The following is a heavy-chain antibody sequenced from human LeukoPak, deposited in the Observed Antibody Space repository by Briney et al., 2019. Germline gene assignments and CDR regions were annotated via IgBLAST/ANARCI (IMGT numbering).Heavy chain of an antibody. CDR3: ARESGPYYDILTGYYFSGFEGKNGQNWFDP. Sequence: ASVKVSCKAFGYTFTGYYMHWVRQAPGQGLEWMGWINPNSGGTNYAQKFQGRVTMTRDTSISTAYMELSRLRSDDTAVYYCARESGPYYDILTGYYFSGFEGKNGQNWFDPWGQGTLVTVSS. V-gene: IGHV1-2*02. D-gene: IGHD3-9*01. J-gene: IGHJ5*02. CDR1: GYTFTGYY. CDR2: INPNSGGT.